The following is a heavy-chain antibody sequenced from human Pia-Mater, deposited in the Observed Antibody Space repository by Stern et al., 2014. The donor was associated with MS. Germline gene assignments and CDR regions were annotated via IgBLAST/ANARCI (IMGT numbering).Heavy chain of an antibody. CDR2: VSSDGSNK. CDR1: GFTLGSCA. V-gene: IGHV3-30*18. D-gene: IGHD2/OR15-2a*01. CDR3: AKDRQYLTYFFDH. J-gene: IGHJ5*02. Sequence: QVQLVESGGGVVQPGRPLRLSCVASGFTLGSCAMHWVRQAPGKGLEWVAGVSSDGSNKYYADSVKGRFTLTSDNSQNTLYMQMSSLRPEDTAVYYCAKDRQYLTYFFDHWGQGSLVTVSS.